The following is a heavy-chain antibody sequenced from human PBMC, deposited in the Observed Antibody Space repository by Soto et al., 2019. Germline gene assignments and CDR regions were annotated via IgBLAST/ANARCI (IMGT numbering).Heavy chain of an antibody. CDR1: GFTFRTYA. J-gene: IGHJ4*02. Sequence: GGSVRLSCAASGFTFRTYAMNWVRQAPGKGLEWISAISGSGSFTHYADSVRGRFTISRDNSQNQLYLQMNNLRGDDTAMYYCAKIPTGSGSSKFDYWGQGIQVTVSS. D-gene: IGHD3-10*01. V-gene: IGHV3-23*01. CDR3: AKIPTGSGSSKFDY. CDR2: ISGSGSFT.